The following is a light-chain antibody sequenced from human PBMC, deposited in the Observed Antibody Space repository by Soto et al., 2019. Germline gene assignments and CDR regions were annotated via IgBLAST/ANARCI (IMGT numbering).Light chain of an antibody. CDR2: ETS. Sequence: DVQMTQSPSAMSASVGDRVTIACRASQDISRFVAWFQHKPGRAPERLIYETSNLQPGVPSRFSGSGSGTEFILAISGLQPEDFATYYCLQHNTYPYTFGQGTKLEIK. CDR3: LQHNTYPYT. CDR1: QDISRF. V-gene: IGKV1-17*03. J-gene: IGKJ2*01.